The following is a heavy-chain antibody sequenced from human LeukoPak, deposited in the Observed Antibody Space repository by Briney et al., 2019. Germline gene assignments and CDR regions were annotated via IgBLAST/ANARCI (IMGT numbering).Heavy chain of an antibody. CDR1: GFTFSRYS. V-gene: IGHV3-21*01. D-gene: IGHD1-26*01. J-gene: IGHJ4*02. Sequence: GGSLRLSCAGSGFTFSRYSMNWVRQAPGKGLEWVSSIDSSSSYSYYADSVKGRFTISRDNAKNTLYLQMTILTAEDTAVYYCARVGKSGSYYYFDYWGQGTLVTVSA. CDR2: IDSSSSYS. CDR3: ARVGKSGSYYYFDY.